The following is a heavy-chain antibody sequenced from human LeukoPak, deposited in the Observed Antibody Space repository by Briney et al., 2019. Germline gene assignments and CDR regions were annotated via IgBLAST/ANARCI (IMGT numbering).Heavy chain of an antibody. CDR3: AREVVVVPAAMGRPYFDY. J-gene: IGHJ4*02. CDR1: GFTFSSYA. D-gene: IGHD2-2*01. CDR2: ISYDGSNK. Sequence: GSSLRLSCAASGFTFSSYAMHWVRQAPGKGLEWVAVISYDGSNKYYADSVKGRFTISRDNSKNTLYLQMNSLRAEDTAVYYCAREVVVVPAAMGRPYFDYWGQGTLVTVSS. V-gene: IGHV3-30*04.